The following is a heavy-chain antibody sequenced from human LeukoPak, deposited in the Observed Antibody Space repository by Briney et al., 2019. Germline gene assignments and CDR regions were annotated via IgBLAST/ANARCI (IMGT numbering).Heavy chain of an antibody. CDR3: TTAGGDYAWSYYYMDV. J-gene: IGHJ6*03. V-gene: IGHV3-15*01. Sequence: GGSLRLSCAASGFTFSSYGMHWVRQAPGKGLEWVGRIKSKTDGGTTDYAAPVKGRFTISRDDSKNTLYLQMNSLKTEDTAVYYCTTAGGDYAWSYYYMDVWGKGTTVTISS. CDR2: IKSKTDGGTT. CDR1: GFTFSSYG. D-gene: IGHD4-17*01.